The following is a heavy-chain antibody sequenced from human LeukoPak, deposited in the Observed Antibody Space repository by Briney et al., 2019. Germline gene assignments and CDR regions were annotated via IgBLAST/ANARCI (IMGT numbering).Heavy chain of an antibody. CDR3: AKGRSSTSYYYMDV. Sequence: PGRSLRLSCAASGSTFSSYGMHWVRQAPGKGLEWVAVIWYDGSNKYYADSVKGRFTISRDNSKNTLYLQMNSLRAEDTAVYYCAKGRSSTSYYYMDVWGKGTTVTVSS. CDR2: IWYDGSNK. D-gene: IGHD2-2*01. V-gene: IGHV3-33*06. CDR1: GSTFSSYG. J-gene: IGHJ6*03.